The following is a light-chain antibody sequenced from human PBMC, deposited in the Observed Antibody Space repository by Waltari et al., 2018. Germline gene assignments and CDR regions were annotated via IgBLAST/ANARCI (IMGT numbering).Light chain of an antibody. J-gene: IGLJ3*02. CDR3: AAWDDSLTLGV. CDR2: SSV. V-gene: IGLV1-44*01. Sequence: QSVLTQPPSASGTPGQRVTISCSGTSSNIGRNSVNWYQQLPGMAPKLLIYSSVPRPSGVPHRSSASKSATSATLAISGPQSEDEADYYCAAWDDSLTLGVFGGGTKLTVL. CDR1: SSNIGRNS.